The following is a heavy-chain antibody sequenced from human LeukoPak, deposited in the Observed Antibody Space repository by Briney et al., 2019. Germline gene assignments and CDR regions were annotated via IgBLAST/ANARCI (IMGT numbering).Heavy chain of an antibody. D-gene: IGHD1-7*01. CDR1: GVTFSRYW. CDR3: ASGRNMGITGTTSAFDI. V-gene: IGHV3-74*01. CDR2: ANTAGSST. J-gene: IGHJ3*02. Sequence: PGGSLRLSCAASGVTFSRYWMHWVRQAPGKGLVWVSRANTAGSSTSYADSVKGRFTISRDNAKNSLYLQMNSLRDEDTAVYYCASGRNMGITGTTSAFDIWGQGTMVTVSS.